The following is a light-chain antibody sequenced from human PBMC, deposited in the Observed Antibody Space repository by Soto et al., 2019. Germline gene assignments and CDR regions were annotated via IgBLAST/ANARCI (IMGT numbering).Light chain of an antibody. CDR3: SSYTSSSTLVV. V-gene: IGLV2-14*01. Sequence: QSALTQPASVSGSPGQSITISCTGTSSDVGGYNYVSWYQQHPGKAPKLMIYDVSNRPSGXXNRFSGSKSGNTASLTISGLQAEDEADYYCSSYTSSSTLVVFGGGTKLTVL. CDR1: SSDVGGYNY. CDR2: DVS. J-gene: IGLJ2*01.